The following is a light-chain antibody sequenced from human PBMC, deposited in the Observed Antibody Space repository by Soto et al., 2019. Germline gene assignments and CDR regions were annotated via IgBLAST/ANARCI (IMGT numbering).Light chain of an antibody. CDR3: CSYAGSGGCYV. J-gene: IGLJ1*01. CDR2: EGT. Sequence: QSALTQPASVSGSPGQSITISCTGTNNDVGTYNLVSWYQKQPGRAPKLILFEGTKRPSGISNRFSGSKSGNTASLTISDLQTEDEADYFCCSYAGSGGCYVFGTGTKVTVL. CDR1: NNDVGTYNL. V-gene: IGLV2-23*01.